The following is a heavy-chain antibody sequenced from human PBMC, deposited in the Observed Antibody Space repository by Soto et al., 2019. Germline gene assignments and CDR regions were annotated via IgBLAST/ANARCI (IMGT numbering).Heavy chain of an antibody. V-gene: IGHV1-8*01. J-gene: IGHJ6*02. CDR1: GYTFTSYD. D-gene: IGHD2-21*02. Sequence: ASVKVSCKASGYTFTSYDINWVRQATGQGLEWMGWMNPNSGNTGYAQKFQGRVTMTRNTSISTAYMELSRLRSDDTAVYYCAVAYCGGDCYPRGENYYYYGMDVWGQGTTVTVSS. CDR2: MNPNSGNT. CDR3: AVAYCGGDCYPRGENYYYYGMDV.